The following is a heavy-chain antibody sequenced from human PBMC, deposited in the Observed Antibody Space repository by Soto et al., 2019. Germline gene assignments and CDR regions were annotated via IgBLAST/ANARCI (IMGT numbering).Heavy chain of an antibody. V-gene: IGHV4-30-4*01. J-gene: IGHJ5*02. CDR1: GDSISSNNNY. CDR3: ARSIDP. CDR2: ISYSGTT. Sequence: PSETLSLTCTVSGDSISSNNNYWSWIRQPPGEGLEWIGFISYSGTTSYNPSLKSRVAISVDTSKNQFSLKLSSVTAADTAVYYCARSIDPWGQGTLVTVSS.